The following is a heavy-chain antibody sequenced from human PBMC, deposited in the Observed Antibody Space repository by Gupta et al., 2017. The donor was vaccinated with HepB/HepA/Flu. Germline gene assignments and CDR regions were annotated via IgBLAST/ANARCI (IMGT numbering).Heavy chain of an antibody. J-gene: IGHJ4*02. CDR3: AHRGDPWGYINGWFHLDY. D-gene: IGHD6-19*01. CDR2: IYGNDEK. V-gene: IGHV2-5*01. CDR1: GFSLSTGGVG. Sequence: QITLKESGPTLVKPTQTLTLTCTFSGFSLSTGGVGVGWIRQPPGKALEWLTIIYGNDEKHYSPSLRSRLTITKDTSKNQVVLTVTNMDPVDTATYYCAHRGDPWGYINGWFHLDYWGQGILVTVSS.